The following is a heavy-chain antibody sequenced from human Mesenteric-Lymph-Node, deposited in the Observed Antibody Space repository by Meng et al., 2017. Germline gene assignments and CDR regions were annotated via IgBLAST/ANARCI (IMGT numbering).Heavy chain of an antibody. CDR3: TSVVRGIINY. V-gene: IGHV3-15*01. CDR2: IRSKADGGTT. CDR1: GFTFSSYA. Sequence: GESLKISCAASGFTFSSYAMSWVRQGPGKGLEWVGRIRSKADGGTTDFAAPVEGRFTILRDDSKNTLILQMNSLKTEDTAVYHCTSVVRGIINYWGQGTLVTVSS. J-gene: IGHJ4*02. D-gene: IGHD3-10*01.